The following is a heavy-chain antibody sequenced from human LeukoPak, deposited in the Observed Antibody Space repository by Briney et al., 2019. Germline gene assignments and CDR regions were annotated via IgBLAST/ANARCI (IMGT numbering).Heavy chain of an antibody. Sequence: GGSLRLSCAASGFTFDNYAMHWVRQGPGKGLEWVSSISWNSGTIGYADSVEGRFTISRDNVKNSLYLQMSSLRPEDTAIYYCAKGATVTDNRYYFDYWGQGILVTVSS. D-gene: IGHD4-17*01. CDR3: AKGATVTDNRYYFDY. CDR2: ISWNSGTI. J-gene: IGHJ4*02. V-gene: IGHV3-9*01. CDR1: GFTFDNYA.